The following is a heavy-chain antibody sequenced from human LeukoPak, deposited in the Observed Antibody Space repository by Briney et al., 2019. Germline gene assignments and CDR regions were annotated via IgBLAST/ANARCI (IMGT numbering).Heavy chain of an antibody. J-gene: IGHJ4*02. CDR3: ARGIQLWFFFDY. CDR1: GFTVSSNY. Sequence: PGGSLRLSCAASGFTVSSNYMSWVRQAPGKGLEWVSVIYSGGSTYYADSVKGRFTTSRDNSKNTLYLQMNSLRAEDTAVYYCARGIQLWFFFDYWGQGTLVTVSS. CDR2: IYSGGST. D-gene: IGHD5-18*01. V-gene: IGHV3-53*01.